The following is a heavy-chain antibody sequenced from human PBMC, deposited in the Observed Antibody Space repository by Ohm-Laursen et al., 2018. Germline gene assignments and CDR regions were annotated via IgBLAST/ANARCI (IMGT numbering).Heavy chain of an antibody. V-gene: IGHV3-11*01. Sequence: SLRLSCAASGFTFSDYYMSWIRQAPGKGLEWVSYISSSGSTIYYADSVKGRFTISRDNSKNTLYLQMNSLRAEDTAVYYCARDELVGATTIFFFDYWGQGTLVTVSS. CDR2: ISSSGSTI. CDR1: GFTFSDYY. J-gene: IGHJ4*02. CDR3: ARDELVGATTIFFFDY. D-gene: IGHD1-26*01.